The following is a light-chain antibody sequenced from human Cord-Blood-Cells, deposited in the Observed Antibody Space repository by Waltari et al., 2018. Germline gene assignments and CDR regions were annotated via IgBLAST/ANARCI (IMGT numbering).Light chain of an antibody. V-gene: IGKV4-1*01. Sequence: DIVMPQSPDSPAVSLGERAPITCKPRQRVLYSSNNKNYLAWYQQKPGQPPKLLIYWAATRCSGVPDRFSGSGSGTDFTLTISSLQAEDVAVYYCQQYYSTPLTFVGGTKVEIK. CDR3: QQYYSTPLT. CDR1: QRVLYSSNNKNY. CDR2: WAA. J-gene: IGKJ4*01.